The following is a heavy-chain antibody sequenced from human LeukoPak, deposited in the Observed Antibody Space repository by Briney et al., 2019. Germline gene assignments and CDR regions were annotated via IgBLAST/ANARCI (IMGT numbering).Heavy chain of an antibody. V-gene: IGHV3-13*01. D-gene: IGHD6-13*01. CDR2: IGTAGEI. J-gene: IGHJ2*01. CDR1: GFTFSSYS. Sequence: GGSLRLSCAASGFTFSSYSMHWVRQATGKGLEWVSGIGTAGEIYYPGSVKGRFTISRENAKNSLYLQMNSLRAGDTAVYYCARAGYSSSWYSRYFDLWGRGTLVTVSS. CDR3: ARAGYSSSWYSRYFDL.